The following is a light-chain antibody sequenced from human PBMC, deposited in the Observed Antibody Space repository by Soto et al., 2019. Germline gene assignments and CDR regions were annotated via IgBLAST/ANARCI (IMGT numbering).Light chain of an antibody. CDR1: QSVRNF. V-gene: IGKV3-11*01. CDR3: QQRSNWIT. J-gene: IGKJ3*01. CDR2: DAS. Sequence: EIVLTQSPATLSLSPGERATLSCRANQSVRNFLAWYQQKPGQAPRLLIHDASHRATGIPARFSGSGYGTDFALTISSLEPEYFAVYYCQQRSNWITFGPGTKVDIK.